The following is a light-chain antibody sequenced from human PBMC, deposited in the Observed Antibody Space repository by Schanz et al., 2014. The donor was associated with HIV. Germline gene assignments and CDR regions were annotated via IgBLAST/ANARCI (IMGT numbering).Light chain of an antibody. CDR1: SSDVGGYNY. Sequence: QSALTQPASVSGSPGQSVTISCTGTSSDVGGYNYVSWYQHHPGKAPKLMIYDVDNRPSGVSSRFSGSKSGNTASLTISGLQAEDEADYYCATWDDALNAWVFGGGTKLTVL. V-gene: IGLV2-14*03. CDR2: DVD. J-gene: IGLJ3*02. CDR3: ATWDDALNAWV.